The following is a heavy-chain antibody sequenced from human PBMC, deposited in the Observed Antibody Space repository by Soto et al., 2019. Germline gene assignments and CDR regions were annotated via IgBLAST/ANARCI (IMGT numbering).Heavy chain of an antibody. CDR3: TTDLWRIAVVVGSPGYFNP. CDR1: GFTFSDAW. J-gene: IGHJ5*02. V-gene: IGHV3-15*01. Sequence: WGSLRISCASSGFTFSDAWMNWVRQAPGKGLDWVGRIKSKSDGGTTEYAAPVRGRFTISRDDSKNTLYLQMNSLKTEDTAVYYCTTDLWRIAVVVGSPGYFNPWGQGTPVTVSS. CDR2: IKSKSDGGTT. D-gene: IGHD2-21*01.